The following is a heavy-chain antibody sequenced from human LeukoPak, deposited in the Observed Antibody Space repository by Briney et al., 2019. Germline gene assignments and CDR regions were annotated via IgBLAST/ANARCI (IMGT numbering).Heavy chain of an antibody. V-gene: IGHV4-59*01. J-gene: IGHJ6*02. Sequence: AETLSLTCTVSGGSISYYYWSWIRQSPGKGLEWIGYVYYSGTTNYNPSLKSRVTISVDTSKNQFSLQLRSVTAADTAVYYCAREDPQTRVPEGMDVWGQGTTVTVSS. CDR3: AREDPQTRVPEGMDV. D-gene: IGHD4/OR15-4a*01. CDR2: VYYSGTT. CDR1: GGSISYYY.